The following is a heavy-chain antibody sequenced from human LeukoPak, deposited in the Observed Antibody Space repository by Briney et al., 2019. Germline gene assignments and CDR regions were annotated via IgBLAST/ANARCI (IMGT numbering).Heavy chain of an antibody. CDR3: AKLMSSSIWSGIDY. CDR1: GFTFRTYA. D-gene: IGHD6-13*01. Sequence: GGSLRLSCAAFGFTFRTYAMNRVRQAPGKGLEWVSLITGNGDTIQYADSVKGRFTIPRDNSKNTLYLQMNSLRADDTAVYYCAKLMSSSIWSGIDYWGQGTLVTGSS. J-gene: IGHJ4*02. V-gene: IGHV3-23*01. CDR2: ITGNGDTI.